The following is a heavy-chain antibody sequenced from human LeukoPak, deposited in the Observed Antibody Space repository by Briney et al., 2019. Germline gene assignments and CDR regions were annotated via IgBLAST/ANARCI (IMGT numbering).Heavy chain of an antibody. CDR2: IIPIFGTA. CDR3: ASVAAAGAWFPFDP. V-gene: IGHV1-69*13. D-gene: IGHD6-13*01. CDR1: GGTFSSYA. J-gene: IGHJ5*02. Sequence: GASVKVSCKASGGTFSSYAISWVRQAPGQGLEWMGGIIPIFGTANYAQKFQGRVTITADESTSTAYMELSSLRSEDTAVYYCASVAAAGAWFPFDPWGQGTLVTVSS.